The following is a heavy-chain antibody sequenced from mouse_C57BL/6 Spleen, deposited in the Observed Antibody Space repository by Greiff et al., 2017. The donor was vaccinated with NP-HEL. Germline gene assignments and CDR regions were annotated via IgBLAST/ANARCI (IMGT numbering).Heavy chain of an antibody. J-gene: IGHJ3*01. CDR1: GYSITSGYY. Sequence: EVKLEESGPGLVKPSQSLSLTCSVTGYSITSGYYWNWIRQFPGNKLEWMGYISYDGSNNYNPSLKNRISITRDTSKNQFFLKLNSVTTEDTATYYCARDQAQATWAWFAYWGQGTLVTVSA. D-gene: IGHD3-2*02. V-gene: IGHV3-6*01. CDR3: ARDQAQATWAWFAY. CDR2: ISYDGSN.